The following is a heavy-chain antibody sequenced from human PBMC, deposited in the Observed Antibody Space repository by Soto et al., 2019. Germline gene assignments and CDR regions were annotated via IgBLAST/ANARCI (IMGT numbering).Heavy chain of an antibody. CDR1: GYSISSGYY. J-gene: IGHJ6*02. Sequence: PSETLSLTCAVSGYSISSGYYWGWIRQPPGKGLEWIGSIYHSGSTYYNPSLKSRVTISVDTSKNQFSLKLSSVTAADTAVYYCARDLPPKYYYDSSGYWYRMDVWGQGTTVPVYS. CDR3: ARDLPPKYYYDSSGYWYRMDV. D-gene: IGHD3-22*01. CDR2: IYHSGST. V-gene: IGHV4-38-2*02.